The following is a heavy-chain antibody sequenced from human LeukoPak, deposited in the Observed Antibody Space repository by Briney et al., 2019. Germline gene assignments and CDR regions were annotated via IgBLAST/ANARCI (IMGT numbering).Heavy chain of an antibody. CDR2: IIPIFGTA. D-gene: IGHD2-2*01. CDR1: GGTFSSYA. CDR3: ARQYCSSTSRYYYYYMDV. Sequence: SVKVSCKASGGTFSSYAISWVRQAPGQGLEWMGGIIPIFGTANYAQKFQGRVTITADESTSTAYMELSSLRSEDTAVYYCARQYCSSTSRYYYYYMDVWGKGTTVTVSS. V-gene: IGHV1-69*13. J-gene: IGHJ6*03.